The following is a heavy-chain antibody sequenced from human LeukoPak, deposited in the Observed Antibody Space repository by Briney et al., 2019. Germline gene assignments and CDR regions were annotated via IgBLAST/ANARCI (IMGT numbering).Heavy chain of an antibody. D-gene: IGHD3-16*01. V-gene: IGHV3-48*04. CDR2: ISSSGSTI. CDR1: GFTFSRHG. CDR3: ARANSMITLGGALNY. Sequence: GGTLRLSCVASGFTFSRHGMNWVRQAPGKGLEWVSYISSSGSTIYYADSVKGRFTISRDNAKNSLYLQMNSLRAEDTAVYYCARANSMITLGGALNYWGQGTLVTVSS. J-gene: IGHJ4*02.